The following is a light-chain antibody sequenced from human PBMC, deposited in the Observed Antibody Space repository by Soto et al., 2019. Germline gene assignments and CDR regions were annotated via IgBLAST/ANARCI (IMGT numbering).Light chain of an antibody. J-gene: IGLJ1*01. CDR3: CSYAGSYTHYV. CDR2: DVS. V-gene: IGLV2-11*01. Sequence: QSVLTQPRSVSGSPGQSITISCTGTSSDVGGSNYVSWYRQHPGKAPKLMIYDVSKRPSGVPDRFSGSKSGNTASLTISGLQAEDEADYYCCSYAGSYTHYVFGTGTKLTVL. CDR1: SSDVGGSNY.